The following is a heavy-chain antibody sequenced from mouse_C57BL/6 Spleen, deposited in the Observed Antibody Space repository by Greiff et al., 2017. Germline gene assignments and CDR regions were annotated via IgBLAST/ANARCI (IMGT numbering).Heavy chain of an antibody. D-gene: IGHD2-3*01. CDR2: INPNNGGT. J-gene: IGHJ3*01. CDR1: GYTFTDYY. Sequence: EVQLQQSGPELVKPGASVKISCKASGYTFTDYYMNWVKQSHGKSLEWIGDINPNNGGTSYNQKFKGKATLTVDKSSSTAYMELRSLTSEDSAVYYCARSGLLGGFADWGQGTLVTVSA. CDR3: ARSGLLGGFAD. V-gene: IGHV1-26*01.